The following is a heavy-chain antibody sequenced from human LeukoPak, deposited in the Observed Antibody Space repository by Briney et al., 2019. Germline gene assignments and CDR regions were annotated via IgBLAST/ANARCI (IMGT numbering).Heavy chain of an antibody. D-gene: IGHD3-10*01. V-gene: IGHV3-30*18. CDR3: AKGVDYYGSGSYRPLYNWFDP. J-gene: IGHJ5*02. CDR1: GFTFSSYG. Sequence: GGSLRLSCAASGFTFSSYGMHWVRQAPGKGLEWGAVISYDGSNKYYADSLKGRFTISRDNSKNTLYLQMNSLRAEDTAVYYCAKGVDYYGSGSYRPLYNWFDPWGQGTLVTVSS. CDR2: ISYDGSNK.